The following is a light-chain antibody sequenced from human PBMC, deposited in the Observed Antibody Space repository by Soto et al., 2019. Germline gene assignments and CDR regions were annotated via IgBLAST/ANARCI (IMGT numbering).Light chain of an antibody. CDR3: QQCGSSPTWT. Sequence: EIVLTQSPGTLSLSPGERATLSCRASQSVSSSYLAWYQQKPGQAPRLLIYGASSRATGIPDRFSGSGSGTDFPLPISRLEPEDFAVYYCQQCGSSPTWTFGQGNKVEIK. V-gene: IGKV3-20*01. J-gene: IGKJ1*01. CDR1: QSVSSSY. CDR2: GAS.